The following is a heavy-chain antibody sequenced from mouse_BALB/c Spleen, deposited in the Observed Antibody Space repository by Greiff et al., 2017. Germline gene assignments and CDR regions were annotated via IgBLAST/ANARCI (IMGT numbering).Heavy chain of an antibody. J-gene: IGHJ3*01. V-gene: IGHV2-9*02. CDR2: IWAGGST. CDR1: GFSLTSYG. Sequence: VKLVESGPGLVAPSQSLSLTCTVSGFSLTSYGVHWVRQPPGKGLEWLGVIWAGGSTNYNSALMSRLSISKDNSKSQVFLKMNSLQTDDTAMYYCAREAYWGQGTLVTVSA. CDR3: AREAY.